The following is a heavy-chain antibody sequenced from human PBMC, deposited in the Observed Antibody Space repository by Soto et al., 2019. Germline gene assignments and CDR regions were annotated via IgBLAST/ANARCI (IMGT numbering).Heavy chain of an antibody. Sequence: QVQLVQSGAEVKKPGASVKVSCKASGYTFTSYAMHWVRQAPGQRLERMGWINAGNGNTKYSQKFQGRVTITRDTSASTAYLEQSSLRSEDTAVYYCARDLWGYRSSTSCPRANWLDPWGQGTLVTVSS. J-gene: IGHJ5*02. D-gene: IGHD2-2*01. CDR1: GYTFTSYA. CDR3: ARDLWGYRSSTSCPRANWLDP. V-gene: IGHV1-3*01. CDR2: INAGNGNT.